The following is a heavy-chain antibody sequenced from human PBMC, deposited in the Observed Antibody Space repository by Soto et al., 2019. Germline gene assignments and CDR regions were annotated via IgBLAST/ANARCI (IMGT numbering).Heavy chain of an antibody. CDR1: GGTFSSYS. CDR2: ISAYNGNT. D-gene: IGHD3-9*01. V-gene: IGHV1-18*01. Sequence: ASVKVSCKPSGGTFSSYSFSWVRQVPGQGLEWMGWISAYNGNTNYAQKLQGRVTMTTDTSTSTAYMELRSLRSDDTAVYYCARGYYDILTGPFDYWGQGTLVTVSS. CDR3: ARGYYDILTGPFDY. J-gene: IGHJ4*02.